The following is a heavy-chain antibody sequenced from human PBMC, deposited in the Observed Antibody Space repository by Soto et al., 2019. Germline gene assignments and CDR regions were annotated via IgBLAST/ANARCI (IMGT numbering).Heavy chain of an antibody. J-gene: IGHJ6*02. CDR1: GFFFSSYT. D-gene: IGHD5-18*01. CDR3: AQGIPGYYYGMDV. CDR2: ISFDGSAK. V-gene: IGHV3-30-3*01. Sequence: QVQLVESGGGGVQPGRSLRLSCAASGFFFSSYTMHWVRQAPGQGLEWVALISFDGSAKYYADSVKGRFTISRDNSKDTLYLQMNSLRAEDTAVYYCAQGIPGYYYGMDVWGQGTTVTVSS.